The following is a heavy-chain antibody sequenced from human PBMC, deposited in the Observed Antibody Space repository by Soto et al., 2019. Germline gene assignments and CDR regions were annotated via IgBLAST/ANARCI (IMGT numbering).Heavy chain of an antibody. J-gene: IGHJ1*01. CDR3: ARVGGGYYDSSGYPEYFQH. D-gene: IGHD3-22*01. CDR1: GGTFSSYA. V-gene: IGHV1-69*06. CDR2: IIPIFGTA. Sequence: QVQLVQSGAEVKKPGSSVKVSCKASGGTFSSYAISWVRQAPGQGLEWIGGIIPIFGTANYAQKFQGRVTITADKYTSTAYMELSSLRSEDTAVYYCARVGGGYYDSSGYPEYFQHWGQGTLVTVSS.